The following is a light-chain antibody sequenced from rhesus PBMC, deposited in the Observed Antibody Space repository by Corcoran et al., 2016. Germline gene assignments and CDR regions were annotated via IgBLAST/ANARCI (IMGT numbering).Light chain of an antibody. CDR2: AAS. J-gene: IGKJ1*01. CDR3: QQHNSYPRT. Sequence: DIQMTQSPSSLSASVGDRVTITCRASQTISSYLAWYQQNPGKVPKLLIYAASSLESGVPSRFSGSGSGTEFPLTISSLQPEDFATYYCQQHNSYPRTFGQGTKVEIK. CDR1: QTISSY. V-gene: IGKV1-44*02.